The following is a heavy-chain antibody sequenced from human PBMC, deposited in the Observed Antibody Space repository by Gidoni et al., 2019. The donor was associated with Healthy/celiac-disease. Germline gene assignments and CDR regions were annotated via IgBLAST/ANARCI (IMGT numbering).Heavy chain of an antibody. V-gene: IGHV4-39*01. CDR3: ARHGSVAVAPNWFDP. CDR1: GGSISSSSYY. D-gene: IGHD6-19*01. CDR2: IYYSGST. J-gene: IGHJ5*02. Sequence: QLQLQESGPGLVKPSETLSLTCTVSGGSISSSSYYWGWIRQPPGKGLEWIGSIYYSGSTYYNPSLKSRVTISVDTSKNQFSLKLSSVTAADTAVYYCARHGSVAVAPNWFDPWGQGTLVTVSS.